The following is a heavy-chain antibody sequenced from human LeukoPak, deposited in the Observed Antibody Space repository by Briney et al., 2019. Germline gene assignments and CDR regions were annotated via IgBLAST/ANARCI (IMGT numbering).Heavy chain of an antibody. J-gene: IGHJ4*02. D-gene: IGHD1-26*01. Sequence: SETLSLTCAVYGGSFGANYWSWIRQPPGKGLEWIGEINHSGSTTYNPSLKSRVTISVDTSKNQFSLNLNSVTAADTAVYYCARVGGTNPSFDYWGQGTLVTVSS. CDR2: INHSGST. CDR1: GGSFGANY. V-gene: IGHV4-34*01. CDR3: ARVGGTNPSFDY.